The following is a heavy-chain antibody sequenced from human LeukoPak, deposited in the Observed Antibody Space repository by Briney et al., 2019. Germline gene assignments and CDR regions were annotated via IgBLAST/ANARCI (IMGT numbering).Heavy chain of an antibody. D-gene: IGHD6-19*01. J-gene: IGHJ4*02. CDR3: ARDRAGYSSRWYYFDY. CDR1: GFTFSSYS. Sequence: PGGSLRLSCAASGFTFSSYSMNWVRQAPGKGLEWVAVIWYDGSNKYYADSVKGRFTISRDNSKNTLYLQMNSLRAEDTAVYYCARDRAGYSSRWYYFDYWGQGTLVTVSS. CDR2: IWYDGSNK. V-gene: IGHV3-33*08.